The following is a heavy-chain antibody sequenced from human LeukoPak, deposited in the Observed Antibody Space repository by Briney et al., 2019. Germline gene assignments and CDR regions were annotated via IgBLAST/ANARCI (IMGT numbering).Heavy chain of an antibody. J-gene: IGHJ4*02. V-gene: IGHV4-39*01. D-gene: IGHD6-25*01. CDR1: GGSISYSGYY. Sequence: SETLSLTCTVSGGSISYSGYYWGWIRQPPGEGLEWIGSIYYSGSTYYNPSLKSRVTISVDTSKNQFSLRLTSVTAADTAVYYCARRGIGGSDDYYFDYWGQGTLVTVSS. CDR2: IYYSGST. CDR3: ARRGIGGSDDYYFDY.